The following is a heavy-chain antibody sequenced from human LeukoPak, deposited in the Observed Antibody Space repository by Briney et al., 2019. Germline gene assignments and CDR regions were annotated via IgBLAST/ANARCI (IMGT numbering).Heavy chain of an antibody. CDR1: GFTFSSYG. Sequence: PGGSLRLSCAASGFTFSSYGMSWVRQAPGKGLEWVSAMSGGGGSTFYADSVKGRFTISRDNSKNTLYLQMNSLRDEDTAVYYCAKSHCGSFSCSRAEFWGQGTLVTVSS. D-gene: IGHD2-2*01. CDR2: MSGGGGST. V-gene: IGHV3-23*01. J-gene: IGHJ4*02. CDR3: AKSHCGSFSCSRAEF.